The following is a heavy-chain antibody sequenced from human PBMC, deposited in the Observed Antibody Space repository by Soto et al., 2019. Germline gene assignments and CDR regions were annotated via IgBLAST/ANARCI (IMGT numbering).Heavy chain of an antibody. V-gene: IGHV4-39*01. CDR3: ATWNTMVRGVIDY. Sequence: SETLSLTCTVSGGSISSSSYYWGWIRQPPGKGLEWIGSIYYSGSTYYNPSLKSRVTISVDTSKNQFSLKLSSVTAADTAVYYCATWNTMVRGVIDYWGQGTLVTLSS. D-gene: IGHD3-10*01. J-gene: IGHJ4*02. CDR1: GGSISSSSYY. CDR2: IYYSGST.